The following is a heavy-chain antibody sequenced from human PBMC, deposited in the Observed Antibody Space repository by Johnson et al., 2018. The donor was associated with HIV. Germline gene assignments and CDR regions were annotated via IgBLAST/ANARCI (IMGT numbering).Heavy chain of an antibody. CDR1: GFTFSSYG. D-gene: IGHD1-26*01. J-gene: IGHJ3*02. V-gene: IGHV3-30*02. Sequence: QVQLVESGGGVVQPGGSLRLSCAASGFTFSSYGMHWVRQAPGKGLERVAFIRYDGSNKYYADSVKGRFTIPRDNSKNPLYLQMNSRRAEATAVYYCAKVRSGSAVAFDIWGQGAVVTLSS. CDR3: AKVRSGSAVAFDI. CDR2: IRYDGSNK.